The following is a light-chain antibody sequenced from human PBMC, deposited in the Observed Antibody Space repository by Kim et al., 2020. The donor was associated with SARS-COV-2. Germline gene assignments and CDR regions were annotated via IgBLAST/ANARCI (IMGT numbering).Light chain of an antibody. CDR3: LQDFSYPRT. J-gene: IGKJ1*01. CDR1: QDIGSD. V-gene: IGKV1-6*02. Sequence: ASVGDRVTITCRASQDIGSDLGWYQQKPGNAPKLLSYVASSLHNGVPSRFSGSGSGTVFTLTISSLQPEDFATYYCLQDFSYPRTFGQGTKVDIK. CDR2: VAS.